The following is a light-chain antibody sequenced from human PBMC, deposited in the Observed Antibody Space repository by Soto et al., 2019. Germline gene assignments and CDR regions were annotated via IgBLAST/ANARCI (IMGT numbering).Light chain of an antibody. CDR2: DDD. CDR3: QSYDSSLSGV. Sequence: QTVLTQPPSVSSAPGQKVTISCSGSSSNIGDDYVSWYQQFPGKAPRLLIYDDDKRPSGVPDRFSGSKSGTSASLAITGLQAEDEADYYCQSYDSSLSGVFGGGTKVTVL. CDR1: SSNIGDDY. V-gene: IGLV1-51*01. J-gene: IGLJ2*01.